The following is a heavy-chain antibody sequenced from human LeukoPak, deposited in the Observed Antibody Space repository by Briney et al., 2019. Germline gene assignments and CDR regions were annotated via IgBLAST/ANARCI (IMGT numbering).Heavy chain of an antibody. D-gene: IGHD2-21*02. CDR3: ARGVYCGGDCYPGGNAFDI. CDR1: GYTFTGYY. J-gene: IGHJ3*02. V-gene: IGHV1-2*06. CDR2: INPNSGGT. Sequence: ASVKVSCKASGYTFTGYYMHWVRQAPGQGLEWMGRINPNSGGTNYAQKFQGRVTMTRDTPISTAYMELSRLRSDDTAVYYCARGVYCGGDCYPGGNAFDIWGQGTMVTVSS.